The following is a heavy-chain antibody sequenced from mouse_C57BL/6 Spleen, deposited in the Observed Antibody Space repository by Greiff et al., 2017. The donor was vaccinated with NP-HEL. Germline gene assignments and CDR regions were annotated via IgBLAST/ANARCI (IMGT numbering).Heavy chain of an antibody. CDR2: IYPRSGNT. Sequence: QVQLQQSGAELARPGASVKLSCKASGYTFTSYGISWVKQRTGQGLEWIGEIYPRSGNTYYNEKFKGKATLTADKSSSTAYMELRSLTSEDSAVYFCARETITTVVPDYFDYWGQGTTLTVSS. V-gene: IGHV1-81*01. D-gene: IGHD1-1*01. CDR3: ARETITTVVPDYFDY. J-gene: IGHJ2*01. CDR1: GYTFTSYG.